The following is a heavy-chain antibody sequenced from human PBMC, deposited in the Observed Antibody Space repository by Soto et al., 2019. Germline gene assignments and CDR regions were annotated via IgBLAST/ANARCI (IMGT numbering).Heavy chain of an antibody. D-gene: IGHD4-17*01. CDR1: GGSFSGYY. V-gene: IGHV4-34*01. CDR2: INHSGST. J-gene: IGHJ4*02. Sequence: QVQLQQWGAGLLKPSETLSLTCAVYGGSFSGYYWSWVRQSPRKGLEWIGEINHSGSTNYNPSLKSRLTIAVDTSKNQFSLKRSSVTAADTALYYCVACDYGDYPRYWGQGTLVTVSS. CDR3: VACDYGDYPRY.